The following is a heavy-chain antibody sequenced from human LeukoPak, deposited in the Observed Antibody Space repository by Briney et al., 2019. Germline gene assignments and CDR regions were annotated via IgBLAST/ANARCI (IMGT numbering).Heavy chain of an antibody. CDR2: INHSGST. J-gene: IGHJ4*02. CDR3: ARGGYYDSSGYHYFDY. V-gene: IGHV4-34*01. Sequence: SETLSLTCAVYGGSFSGYYWSWIRQPPGKGLEWIGEINHSGSTNCNPSLKSRVTISVDTSKNQFSLKLSSVAAADTAVYYCARGGYYDSSGYHYFDYWGQGTLVTVSS. CDR1: GGSFSGYY. D-gene: IGHD3-22*01.